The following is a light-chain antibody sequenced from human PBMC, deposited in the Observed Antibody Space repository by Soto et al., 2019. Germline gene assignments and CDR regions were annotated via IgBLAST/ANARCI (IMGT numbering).Light chain of an antibody. V-gene: IGLV1-51*01. J-gene: IGLJ1*01. CDR3: GAWDNSLDAYV. CDR2: DND. Sequence: QSALTQPPSVSAAPGQKVTISCSGSGSNIGNNYVSWYQQLPGTAPKLLIYDNDKRPSGIRDRFSGSKSGTSATLGITGLQTGDEADYYCGAWDNSLDAYVFGTATKVTVL. CDR1: GSNIGNNY.